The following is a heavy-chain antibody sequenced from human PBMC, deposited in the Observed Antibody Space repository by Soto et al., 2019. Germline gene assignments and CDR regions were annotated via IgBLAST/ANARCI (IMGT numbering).Heavy chain of an antibody. CDR3: ARGLFSETSYSGGWYYFEV. J-gene: IGHJ4*02. CDR2: INDSGSS. CDR1: GGSFSGYI. D-gene: IGHD3-10*01. V-gene: IGHV4-34*01. Sequence: SETLSLTCAVYGGSFSGYIWTWIRQSPGKGPQWIGQINDSGSSYYNPSLKSRVTISLLSSSDRFSLELSSVTAADTAVYYCARGLFSETSYSGGWYYFEVWSQETLDNVSS.